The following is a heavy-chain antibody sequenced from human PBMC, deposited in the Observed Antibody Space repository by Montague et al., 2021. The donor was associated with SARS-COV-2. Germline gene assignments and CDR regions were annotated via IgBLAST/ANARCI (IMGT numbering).Heavy chain of an antibody. CDR1: GFTFSSYW. J-gene: IGHJ6*03. Sequence: SLRLSCPASGFTFSSYWMSWVRQAPGKGLEWVANIKQDGSEKYYVGSVKGRFTISRDNAKNSLYLQMNSLRAEDTAVYYCARVATVRYYDILTGYYYYYYMDVWGKGTTVTVSS. CDR2: IKQDGSEK. CDR3: ARVATVRYYDILTGYYYYYYMDV. D-gene: IGHD3-9*01. V-gene: IGHV3-7*05.